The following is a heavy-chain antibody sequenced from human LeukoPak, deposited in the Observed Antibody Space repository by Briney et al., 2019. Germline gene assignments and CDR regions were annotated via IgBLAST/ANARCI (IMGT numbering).Heavy chain of an antibody. CDR3: ARDGGKTYYDFWSGYLDY. Sequence: GGSLRLSCAASGFTVSSYSMNWVRQAPGKGLEWVSYISSSSSTIYYADSVKGRFTISRDNAKNSLYLQMNSLRDEDTAVYYCARDGGKTYYDFWSGYLDYWGQGTLVTVSS. V-gene: IGHV3-48*02. J-gene: IGHJ4*02. D-gene: IGHD3-3*01. CDR2: ISSSSSTI. CDR1: GFTVSSYS.